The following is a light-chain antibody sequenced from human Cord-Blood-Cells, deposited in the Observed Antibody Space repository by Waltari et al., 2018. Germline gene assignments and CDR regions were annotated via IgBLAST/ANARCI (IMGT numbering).Light chain of an antibody. J-gene: IGKJ2*01. CDR3: QQYYSTPSYT. CDR2: WAS. CDR1: QSVLYSSNNKNY. Sequence: DIVMTQSPDSLAVSLGERATINCKSSQSVLYSSNNKNYLAWYQQKPGQPPKLLIYWASTRESGVPDRFSGSGSGTDFTLTISSLQAEDVAVYYCQQYYSTPSYTFGQGT. V-gene: IGKV4-1*01.